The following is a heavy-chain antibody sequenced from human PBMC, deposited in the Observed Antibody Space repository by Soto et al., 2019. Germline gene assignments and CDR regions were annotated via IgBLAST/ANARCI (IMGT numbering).Heavy chain of an antibody. Sequence: QVQLVESGGGAVQPGKSLRLSCAASGFTFSNYGMHWVRQAPGKGLEWVAFIWHDGSNKYYADSVKGRVTISRDNSKNTRYLQMNSLRVEDTAVYYCARNTSSYFDYWCQGTLVTVSS. CDR2: IWHDGSNK. CDR3: ARNTSSYFDY. J-gene: IGHJ4*02. D-gene: IGHD3-3*01. V-gene: IGHV3-33*01. CDR1: GFTFSNYG.